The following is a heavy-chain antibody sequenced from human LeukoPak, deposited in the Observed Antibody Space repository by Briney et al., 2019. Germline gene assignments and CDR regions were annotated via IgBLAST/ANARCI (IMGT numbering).Heavy chain of an antibody. D-gene: IGHD2-2*01. CDR1: GYSMPSGYY. CDR2: IYHNGDT. J-gene: IGHJ5*01. Sequence: SETLSLTCAVSGYSMPSGYYWGWIRQPPGEALEWIASIYHNGDTYYNSTLKSRLTISVDTSNNQFSLTSNSVTAADTAVYYCVRQGYCTSTNCYRWFDSWGQGTLVTVSS. CDR3: VRQGYCTSTNCYRWFDS. V-gene: IGHV4-38-2*01.